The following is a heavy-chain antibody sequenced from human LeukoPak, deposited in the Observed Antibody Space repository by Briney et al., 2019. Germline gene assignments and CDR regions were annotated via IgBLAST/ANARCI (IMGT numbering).Heavy chain of an antibody. CDR3: ARNFGVVISFDY. Sequence: GGSLRLSCAASGFTFNFYAMSWVRQAPGNGLECVANIKQDGSEKYYVDSVKGRLTISRDNAKNSLYLQMNSLRAEDTAVYYCARNFGVVISFDYWGQGTLVTVSS. V-gene: IGHV3-7*03. CDR1: GFTFNFYA. D-gene: IGHD3-3*01. J-gene: IGHJ4*02. CDR2: IKQDGSEK.